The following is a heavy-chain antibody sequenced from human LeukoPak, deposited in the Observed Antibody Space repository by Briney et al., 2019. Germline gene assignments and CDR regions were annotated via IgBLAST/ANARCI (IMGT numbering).Heavy chain of an antibody. Sequence: SETLSLTCAVYGGSFSGYYWSWIRQPPGKGLEWIGEINHSGSTNYNPSLKSRVTISVDTSKNQFSLKLSSVTAADTAVYYCARGLLSGGNWFDPWGQGTLVTVSS. D-gene: IGHD6-25*01. V-gene: IGHV4-34*01. CDR2: INHSGST. CDR1: GGSFSGYY. CDR3: ARGLLSGGNWFDP. J-gene: IGHJ5*02.